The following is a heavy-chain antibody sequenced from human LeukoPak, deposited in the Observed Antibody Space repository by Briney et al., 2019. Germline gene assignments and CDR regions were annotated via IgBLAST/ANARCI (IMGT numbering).Heavy chain of an antibody. V-gene: IGHV3-64*01. CDR3: ARDNRGHGSGTFDY. D-gene: IGHD3-10*01. CDR1: GFTFSSYA. CDR2: ISSNGGRT. J-gene: IGHJ4*02. Sequence: GGSLRLSCAASGFTFSSYAMHWVRQAPGKGLEYVSAISSNGGRTYYANSVKGRFTISRDNSKNTLYLQMGSLRAEDMAVYYCARDNRGHGSGTFDYWGQGTLVTVSS.